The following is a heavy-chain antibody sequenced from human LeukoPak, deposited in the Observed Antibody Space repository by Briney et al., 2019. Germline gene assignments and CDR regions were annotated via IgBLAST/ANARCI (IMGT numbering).Heavy chain of an antibody. CDR2: IYYSGST. J-gene: IGHJ3*02. CDR3: ARGRTYYYGSGSSRSAFDI. Sequence: SETLSLTCTVYGGSISSYYWSWIRQPPGKGLEWIGHIYYSGSTNYNPSLKSRVTISVDTSKNQFSLKLSSVTAADTAVYYCARGRTYYYGSGSSRSAFDIWGQGTMVTVSS. D-gene: IGHD3-10*01. V-gene: IGHV4-59*01. CDR1: GGSISSYY.